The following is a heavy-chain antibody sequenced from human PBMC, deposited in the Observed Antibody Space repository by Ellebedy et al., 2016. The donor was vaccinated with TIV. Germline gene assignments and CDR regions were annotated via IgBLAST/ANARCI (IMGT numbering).Heavy chain of an antibody. V-gene: IGHV3-23*01. Sequence: PGGSLRLSCAASGFTFTTYAMGWARQAPGKGLEWVSAISGSGRTTYYADSVKGRFTISKDNSENTQYLEMDSRRTDDTAVYFCVRSKGGYSRFDYWGQGTLVTVSS. CDR3: VRSKGGYSRFDY. J-gene: IGHJ4*02. D-gene: IGHD1-1*01. CDR2: ISGSGRTT. CDR1: GFTFTTYA.